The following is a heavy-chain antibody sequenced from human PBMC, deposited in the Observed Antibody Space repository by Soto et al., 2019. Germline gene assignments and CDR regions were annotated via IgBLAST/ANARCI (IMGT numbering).Heavy chain of an antibody. CDR1: GYTFNGYA. CDR2: INAGNGHT. D-gene: IGHD2-21*02. V-gene: IGHV1-3*01. Sequence: ASVKVSCKASGYTFNGYAMHWVRQAPGQRLEWMGWINAGNGHTKYSQKFQGRVTITRDTSASTSYMELSSLRSEDTAVYYCARGLMTYYYYYMDVWGKGTTVTVSS. J-gene: IGHJ6*03. CDR3: ARGLMTYYYYYMDV.